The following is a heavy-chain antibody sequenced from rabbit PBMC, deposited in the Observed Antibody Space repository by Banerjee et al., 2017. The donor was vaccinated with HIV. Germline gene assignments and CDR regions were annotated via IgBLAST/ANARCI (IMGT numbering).Heavy chain of an antibody. D-gene: IGHD8-1*01. CDR2: IYIGGGNT. CDR3: ARDAGTSFSTYGMDL. CDR1: EFSFSSNSY. J-gene: IGHJ6*01. Sequence: QEQLTETGGGLVQPGGSLTLSCKASEFSFSSNSYMCWVRQAPGKGLEWIACIYIGGGNTYYATWARGRFTISKTSSTTVTLQMTSLTAADTATYFCARDAGTSFSTYGMDLWGQGTLVTVS. V-gene: IGHV1S45*01.